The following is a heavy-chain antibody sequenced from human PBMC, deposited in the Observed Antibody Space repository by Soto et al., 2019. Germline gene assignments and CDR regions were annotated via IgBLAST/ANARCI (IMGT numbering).Heavy chain of an antibody. CDR1: GFTFSSYS. Sequence: EVQLVEAGGGLVKPGGSLRLSCAASGFTFSSYSTNWVRQAPGKGLEWVSSISSSSSYIYYADSVKGRFTISRDNAKNSLYRQMNSLRAEDTAVYYCARGYDFWSGYWTNFDYWGQGTLVTVSS. D-gene: IGHD3-3*01. CDR3: ARGYDFWSGYWTNFDY. CDR2: ISSSSSYI. J-gene: IGHJ4*02. V-gene: IGHV3-21*01.